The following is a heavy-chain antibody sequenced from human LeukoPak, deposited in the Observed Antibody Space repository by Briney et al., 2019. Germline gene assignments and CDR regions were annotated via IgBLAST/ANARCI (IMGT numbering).Heavy chain of an antibody. CDR3: ARARRYDFWSGYLTYYYYYMDV. V-gene: IGHV4-34*01. Sequence: KPSETLSLTCAVYGGSFSGYYWSWIRQPPGKGLEWIGEINHSGSTNYNPSLKSRVTISVDTSKNQFSLKLSSVTAADTAVYYCARARRYDFWSGYLTYYYYYMDVWGKGTTVTVSS. CDR1: GGSFSGYY. J-gene: IGHJ6*03. D-gene: IGHD3-3*01. CDR2: INHSGST.